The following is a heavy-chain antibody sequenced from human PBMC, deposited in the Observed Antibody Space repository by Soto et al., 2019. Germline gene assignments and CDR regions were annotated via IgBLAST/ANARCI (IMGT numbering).Heavy chain of an antibody. V-gene: IGHV1-69*01. Sequence: QVQLVQSGAEVKKPGSSVKVSCKASGGTFSSYAISWVRQAPGQGLEWMGGIIPIFGTANYAQKFQGRVTITADESTSTAYMELSSLRSEDTAVYYCARDRTLNDILTGYYGFDHWGQGTLVTVSS. CDR1: GGTFSSYA. D-gene: IGHD3-9*01. CDR2: IIPIFGTA. CDR3: ARDRTLNDILTGYYGFDH. J-gene: IGHJ4*02.